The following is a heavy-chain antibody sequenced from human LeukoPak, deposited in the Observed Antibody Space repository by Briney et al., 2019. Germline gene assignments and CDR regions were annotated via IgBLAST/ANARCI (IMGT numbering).Heavy chain of an antibody. V-gene: IGHV4-61*02. CDR3: ARGGYDILTGYYLN. J-gene: IGHJ4*02. CDR2: IYSSGRT. D-gene: IGHD3-9*01. CDR1: GDSINSNNYY. Sequence: SETLSLTCTVSGDSINSNNYYWSWIRQPAGKGLEWIGRIYSSGRTNYNPSLKSRVTISLDTSKNQFSLKLSSVTAADTAVYYCARGGYDILTGYYLNWGQGTLVTVSS.